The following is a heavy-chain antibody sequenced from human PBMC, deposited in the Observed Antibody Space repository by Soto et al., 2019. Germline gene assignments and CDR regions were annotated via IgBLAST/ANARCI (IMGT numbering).Heavy chain of an antibody. CDR1: DGSLSSGGYY. Sequence: SVPLSLTCTVFDGSLSSGGYYWGWIRHPPGKGLEWIGYIYYSGSTYYNPSLKSRVTISVDTSKNQFSLKLSSVTAADTAGYYCARMDTAMVRSWDYWGQGTLVTGSS. J-gene: IGHJ4*02. D-gene: IGHD5-18*01. V-gene: IGHV4-30-4*08. CDR2: IYYSGST. CDR3: ARMDTAMVRSWDY.